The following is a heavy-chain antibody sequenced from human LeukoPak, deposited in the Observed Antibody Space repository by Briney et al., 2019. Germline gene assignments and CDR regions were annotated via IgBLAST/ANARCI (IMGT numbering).Heavy chain of an antibody. CDR1: GFTFGDYA. CDR3: ASLKEVGAGDY. Sequence: GGSLRLSCTASGFTFGDYAMSWVRQAPGKGLEWVAVISYDGSNKYYADSVKGRFTISRDNSKNTLYLQMNSLRAEDTAVYYCASLKEVGAGDYWGQGTLVTVSS. J-gene: IGHJ4*02. CDR2: ISYDGSNK. V-gene: IGHV3-30-3*01. D-gene: IGHD1-26*01.